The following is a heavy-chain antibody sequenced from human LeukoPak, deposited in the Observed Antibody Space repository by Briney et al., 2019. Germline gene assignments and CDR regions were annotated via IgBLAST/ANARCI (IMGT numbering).Heavy chain of an antibody. CDR2: IYQSGSNSENT. V-gene: IGHV4-4*07. Sequence: SETLSLTCTVSGASIRRHYWSWIRQSAGKGLEWMGRIYQSGSNSENTNYNPSLESRVTVAADTSNNRFSLTLSFVTAADTAVYYCARASLSIGGYSSFDYWGQGILVTVSS. CDR3: ARASLSIGGYSSFDY. D-gene: IGHD2-15*01. J-gene: IGHJ4*02. CDR1: GASIRRHY.